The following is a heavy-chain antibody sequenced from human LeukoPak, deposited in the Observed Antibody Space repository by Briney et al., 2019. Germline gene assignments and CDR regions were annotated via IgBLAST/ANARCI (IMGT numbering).Heavy chain of an antibody. D-gene: IGHD3-10*01. J-gene: IGHJ4*02. CDR1: GGSISSGDYY. CDR2: IYYSGST. Sequence: SETLSLTCTVSGGSISSGDYYWSWIRQPPGKGLEWIGYIYYSGSTYYNPSLKSRVTISVDTSKNQFSLKLSSVIAADTAVYYCARGPHMVRGVDYWGQGTLVTVSS. CDR3: ARGPHMVRGVDY. V-gene: IGHV4-30-4*01.